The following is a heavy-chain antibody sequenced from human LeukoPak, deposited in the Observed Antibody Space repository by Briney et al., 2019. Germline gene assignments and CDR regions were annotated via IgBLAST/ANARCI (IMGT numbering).Heavy chain of an antibody. Sequence: TLSLTCAVSGGSISSGSYYWCWIRQPAGKGLEWIGRIHSSGSTNYNPSLKSRVSISAGTSKNQFSLKLTSVTAADTAVYYCARDGDYGDYEYWGQGTLVTVSS. V-gene: IGHV4-61*02. J-gene: IGHJ4*02. CDR1: GGSISSGSYY. CDR3: ARDGDYGDYEY. CDR2: IHSSGST. D-gene: IGHD4-17*01.